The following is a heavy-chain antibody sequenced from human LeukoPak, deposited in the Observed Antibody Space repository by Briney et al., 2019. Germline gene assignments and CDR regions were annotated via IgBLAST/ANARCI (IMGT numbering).Heavy chain of an antibody. CDR3: AREGEGQDFDY. CDR1: GGSISSYY. Sequence: PSETLSLTCTVSGGSISSYYWSWIRQPPGKGLEWIGYIYYSGSTNYNPSLKSRVTISVDTSKNQFSLKLSSVTAADTAVYYCAREGEGQDFDYWGQGTLVTVSS. D-gene: IGHD3-10*01. CDR2: IYYSGST. J-gene: IGHJ4*02. V-gene: IGHV4-59*01.